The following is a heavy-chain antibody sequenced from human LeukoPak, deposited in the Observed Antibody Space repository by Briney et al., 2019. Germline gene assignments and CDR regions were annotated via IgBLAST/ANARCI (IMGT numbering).Heavy chain of an antibody. CDR1: GLTFSSYT. D-gene: IGHD4-17*01. CDR2: ISASGGST. CDR3: ARGGGYTVTTGTPLDY. J-gene: IGHJ4*02. Sequence: GGSLRLSCAASGLTFSSYTMSWVRQTPGKGLEWVSAISASGGSTHYADSVKGRFTISRDNSKNTLYLQMNSLRAEDTAVYYCARGGGYTVTTGTPLDYWGQGTLVTVSS. V-gene: IGHV3-23*01.